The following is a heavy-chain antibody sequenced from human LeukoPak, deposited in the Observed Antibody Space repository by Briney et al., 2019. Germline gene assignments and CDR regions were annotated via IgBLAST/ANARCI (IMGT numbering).Heavy chain of an antibody. CDR1: GLTFSTSG. CDR2: IGPAGSDR. Sequence: GGSLRLSCTASGLTFSTSGFNWVRQAPGKGLEWVASIGPAGSDRYHADSIKGRFTISRDNANNFLYLQMNSLRAEDTAVYYCATETNGRHYDYWGQGTLLTVSS. CDR3: ATETNGRHYDY. D-gene: IGHD1-14*01. V-gene: IGHV3-21*06. J-gene: IGHJ4*02.